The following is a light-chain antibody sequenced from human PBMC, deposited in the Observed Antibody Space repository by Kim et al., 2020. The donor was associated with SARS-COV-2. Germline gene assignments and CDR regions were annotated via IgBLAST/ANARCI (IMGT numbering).Light chain of an antibody. CDR3: SSYAGNNNVV. CDR1: SSDVGGYNY. CDR2: ELN. V-gene: IGLV2-8*01. Sequence: QSVLTQPPSASGPPGQSVAISCTGTSSDVGGYNYVSWYQQHPGKAPKLMIYELNKRPSGVPDRFSGSKSGNTASLTVSGLQAEDEADYYCSSYAGNNNVVFGGGTQLTVL. J-gene: IGLJ2*01.